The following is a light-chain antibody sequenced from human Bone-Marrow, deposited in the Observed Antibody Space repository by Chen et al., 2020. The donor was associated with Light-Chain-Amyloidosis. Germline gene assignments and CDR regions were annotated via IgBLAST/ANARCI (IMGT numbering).Light chain of an antibody. CDR1: DLPTKY. J-gene: IGLJ2*01. CDR3: QSADSSGTYEVI. CDR2: RDT. Sequence: SYELTQPPSVSVSPVQTARITCSGDDLPTKYAYWYQQKPGQAPVLVIHRDTERPSGISERFCGSSSGKTATLTISGVQAEDEADYHCQSADSSGTYEVIFGGGTKLTVL. V-gene: IGLV3-25*03.